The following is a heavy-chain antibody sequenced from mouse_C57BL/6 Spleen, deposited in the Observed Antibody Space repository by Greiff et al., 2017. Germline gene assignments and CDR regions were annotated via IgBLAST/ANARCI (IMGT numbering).Heavy chain of an antibody. Sequence: QVQLKESGAELVRPGTSVKVSCKASGYAFTNYLIEWVKQRPGQGLEWIGVINPGSGGTNYNEKFKGKATLTADKSSSTAYMQLSSLTSEDSAVYFCARRETAQATDAMDYWGQGTSVTVSS. CDR2: INPGSGGT. D-gene: IGHD3-2*02. CDR1: GYAFTNYL. J-gene: IGHJ4*01. V-gene: IGHV1-54*01. CDR3: ARRETAQATDAMDY.